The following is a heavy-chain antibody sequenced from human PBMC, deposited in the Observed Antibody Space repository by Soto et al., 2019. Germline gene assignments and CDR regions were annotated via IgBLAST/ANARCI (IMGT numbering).Heavy chain of an antibody. CDR3: ARDLAQGYFDY. CDR2: IYSGGST. Sequence: GGSLRLSCAASGFTVSSNYMSWVRQAPGKGLEWVSVIYSGGSTYYADSVKGRFTISRDNSKNTLYLQMNSLRAEDTAVYYCARDLAQGYFDYWGQGTLVTVSS. CDR1: GFTVSSNY. J-gene: IGHJ4*02. V-gene: IGHV3-53*01.